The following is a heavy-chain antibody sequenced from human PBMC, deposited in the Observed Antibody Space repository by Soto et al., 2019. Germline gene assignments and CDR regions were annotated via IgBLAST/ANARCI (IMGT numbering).Heavy chain of an antibody. CDR1: GYTFTSYG. J-gene: IGHJ6*02. V-gene: IGHV1-18*01. CDR2: ISAYHGNT. CDR3: ATRAYRGIAWELLAPYQPGMDV. Sequence: ASVKVSCKASGYTFTSYGISWVRQAPGQGLEWMGWISAYHGNTNYAQKLQGRVTMTTDTSTSTAYMELRSLRSDDTAVYYCATRAYRGIAWELLAPYQPGMDVWGQGTTVTVSS. D-gene: IGHD1-26*01.